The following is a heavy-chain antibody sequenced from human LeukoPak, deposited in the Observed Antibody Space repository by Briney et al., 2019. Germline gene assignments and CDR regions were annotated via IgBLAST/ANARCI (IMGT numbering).Heavy chain of an antibody. Sequence: GGSLRLSCAASGFTFSSYWMSWVRQAPGKGLEWVANIKEDGSEKYYVDSVKGRFTISRDNTKNSLYLQMNSLRAEDTAVYYCARDRWGYSYGGDWGQGTLVTVSS. CDR1: GFTFSSYW. D-gene: IGHD5-18*01. J-gene: IGHJ4*02. CDR3: ARDRWGYSYGGD. V-gene: IGHV3-7*01. CDR2: IKEDGSEK.